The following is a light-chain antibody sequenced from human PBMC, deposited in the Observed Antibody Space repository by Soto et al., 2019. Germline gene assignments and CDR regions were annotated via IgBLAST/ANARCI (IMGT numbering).Light chain of an antibody. CDR1: SSDVGSYNL. V-gene: IGLV2-23*03. J-gene: IGLJ2*01. CDR3: CSYAGSSTFVV. CDR2: EGS. Sequence: QSVLTQPASVSGSPGQSITISCTGTSSDVGSYNLVSWYQQHPGKAPKLMIYEGSKRPSGVSNRFSGSKSGNTASLTISGLPADDEEDYYCCSYAGSSTFVVFGGGTKLTVL.